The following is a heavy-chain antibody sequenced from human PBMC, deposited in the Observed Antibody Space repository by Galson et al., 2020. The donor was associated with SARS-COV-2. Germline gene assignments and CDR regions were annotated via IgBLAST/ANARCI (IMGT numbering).Heavy chain of an antibody. J-gene: IGHJ4*02. Sequence: GGSLRLSCAASGFTFSSYAMSWVRQAPGKGLERVSAISGSRGSTYYADSVQGRFTISRDHSKNTLYLQMNSLRAEDTAVYYCAKCPLGWLVHPAYYLGYRGQGTLCTVSS. CDR3: AKCPLGWLVHPAYYLGY. CDR2: ISGSRGST. CDR1: GFTFSSYA. V-gene: IGHV3-23*01. D-gene: IGHD6-19*01.